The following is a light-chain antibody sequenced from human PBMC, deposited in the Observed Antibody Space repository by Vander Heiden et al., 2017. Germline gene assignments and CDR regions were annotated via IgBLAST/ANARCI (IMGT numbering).Light chain of an antibody. V-gene: IGKV1-5*03. J-gene: IGKJ1*01. CDR3: HQYNSYSPST. CDR2: KAS. Sequence: DIQMTQSPSTLAASVGDRVTITCRASQNINNWLAWYQQRPGKAPKLLIYKASTLESGVASRFSGSGSGTEFTLTISSLQPDDFATYYCHQYNSYSPSTLGQGTQVEIK. CDR1: QNINNW.